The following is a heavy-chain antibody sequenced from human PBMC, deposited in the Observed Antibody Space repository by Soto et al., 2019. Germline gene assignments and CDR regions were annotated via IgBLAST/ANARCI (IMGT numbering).Heavy chain of an antibody. J-gene: IGHJ4*02. CDR3: ASSLDYDYVWGSYRYHKFDY. CDR2: IYHSGST. D-gene: IGHD3-16*02. V-gene: IGHV4-30-2*02. CDR1: GGSISSGGYS. Sequence: SETLSLTCAVSGGSISSGGYSWSWIRQPPGKGLERIGYIYHSGSTNYNPSLKSRVTISVDTSKNQFSLKLSSVTAADTAVYYFASSLDYDYVWGSYRYHKFDYWGQGTLVTVS.